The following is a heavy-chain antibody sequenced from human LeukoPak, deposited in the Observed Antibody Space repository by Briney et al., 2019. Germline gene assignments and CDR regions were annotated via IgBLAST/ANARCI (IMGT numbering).Heavy chain of an antibody. Sequence: WETLSLTCTVAGASIKNSPYYWGWIRQPPGKGLEWIGSVSEGGATYYNPSLKSRAIISVDTSKNQFSLNLNSVTAEDTAVYYCARHLHSSWAWFVPWREGNRVTVSS. CDR1: GASIKNSPYY. J-gene: IGHJ5*02. D-gene: IGHD6-13*01. CDR2: VSEGGAT. CDR3: ARHLHSSWAWFVP. V-gene: IGHV4-39*01.